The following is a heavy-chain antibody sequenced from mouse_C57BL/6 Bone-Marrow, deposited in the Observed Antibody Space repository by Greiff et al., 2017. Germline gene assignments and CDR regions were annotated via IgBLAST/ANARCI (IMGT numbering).Heavy chain of an antibody. CDR3: AREGTTVVAPFDY. J-gene: IGHJ2*01. Sequence: QVQLQQPGAELVMPGASVKLSCKASGYTFTSYWMHWVKQTPGKGLEWIVEIGPSDSYTYYNQKFKGKFTLTVDKSSSTAYMQLSSLTSDDSAVYCCAREGTTVVAPFDYWCQGTTLSVSS. CDR2: IGPSDSYT. D-gene: IGHD1-1*01. V-gene: IGHV1-69*01. CDR1: GYTFTSYW.